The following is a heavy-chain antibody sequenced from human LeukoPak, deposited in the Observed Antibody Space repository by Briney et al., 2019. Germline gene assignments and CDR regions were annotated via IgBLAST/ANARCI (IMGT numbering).Heavy chain of an antibody. J-gene: IGHJ5*02. CDR1: GGSISSSSYY. CDR3: ARGGSYYGEDWFDP. V-gene: IGHV4-61*01. D-gene: IGHD1-26*01. CDR2: IYYSGST. Sequence: SETLSLTCTASGGSISSSSYYWSWIRQPPGKGLEWIGYIYYSGSTNYSPSLKSRVTISVDTSKNQFSLKLSSVTAADTAVYYCARGGSYYGEDWFDPWGQGTLVTVSS.